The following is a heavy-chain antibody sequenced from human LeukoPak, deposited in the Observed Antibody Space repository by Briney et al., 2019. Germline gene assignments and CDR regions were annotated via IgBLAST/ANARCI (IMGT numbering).Heavy chain of an antibody. CDR2: ISWNSGSI. D-gene: IGHD1-26*01. J-gene: IGHJ4*02. CDR1: GFTFDDYA. V-gene: IGHV3-9*01. Sequence: GGSLRLSCAASGFTFDDYAMHWVRQAPGKGLEWVSGISWNSGSIGYADSVKGRFTISRDNAKNSLYLQMNSLRAEDTAVYYCARFEGATSPIDYWGQGTLVTVSS. CDR3: ARFEGATSPIDY.